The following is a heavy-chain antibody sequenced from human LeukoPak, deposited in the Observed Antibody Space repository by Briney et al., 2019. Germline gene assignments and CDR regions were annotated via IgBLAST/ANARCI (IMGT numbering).Heavy chain of an antibody. CDR2: LYNSGST. CDR3: ARLNNGWWVDY. D-gene: IGHD6-19*01. Sequence: SETLSLTCSVSGGSISSYYWSWIRQPPGNGPEWIGYLYNSGSTKYNPSLKSRITISVDTSKNQFSLKLASVTAADTAVYYCARLNNGWWVDYWGQGTLVTVSS. V-gene: IGHV4-59*01. CDR1: GGSISSYY. J-gene: IGHJ4*02.